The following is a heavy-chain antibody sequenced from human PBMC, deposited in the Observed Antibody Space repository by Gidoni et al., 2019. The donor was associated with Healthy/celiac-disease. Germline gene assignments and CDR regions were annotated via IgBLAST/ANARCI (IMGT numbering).Heavy chain of an antibody. D-gene: IGHD6-19*01. CDR3: ARQREYSSARGPFDY. J-gene: IGHJ4*02. V-gene: IGHV5-51*01. Sequence: EVQLVQSGAEVNKPGESLKISCKGSGYSFTSYWIGWVRQMPGKGLEWMGIIYPGDSDTRYSPSLQGQVTISADKSISTAYLQWSSLKASDTAMYYCARQREYSSARGPFDYWGQGTLVTVSS. CDR1: GYSFTSYW. CDR2: IYPGDSDT.